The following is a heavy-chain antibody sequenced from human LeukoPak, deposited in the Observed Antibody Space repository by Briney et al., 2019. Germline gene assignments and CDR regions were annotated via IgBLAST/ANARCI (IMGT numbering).Heavy chain of an antibody. J-gene: IGHJ5*02. Sequence: SETLSLTCTVSGGSISSSSYYWGWIRQPPGKGLEWIGSIYYSGSTYYNPSLKSRVTISVDTSKNQFSLKLSSVTAADTAVYYCARIVLGYCSSTSCYTWFDPWGQGTLVTVSS. CDR1: GGSISSSSYY. CDR3: ARIVLGYCSSTSCYTWFDP. D-gene: IGHD2-2*02. CDR2: IYYSGST. V-gene: IGHV4-39*01.